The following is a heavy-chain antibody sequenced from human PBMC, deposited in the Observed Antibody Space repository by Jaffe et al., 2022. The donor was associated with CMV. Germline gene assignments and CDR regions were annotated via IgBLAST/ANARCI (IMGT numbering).Heavy chain of an antibody. D-gene: IGHD3-22*01. CDR1: GFTFSGSA. Sequence: EVQLVESGGGLVQPGGSLKLSCAASGFTFSGSAMHWVRQASGKGLEWVGRIRSKANSYATAYAASVKGRFTISRDDSKNTAYLQMNSLKTEDTAVYYCTFKYYYDSSGYFDYWGQGTLVTVSS. J-gene: IGHJ4*02. CDR2: IRSKANSYAT. V-gene: IGHV3-73*01. CDR3: TFKYYYDSSGYFDY.